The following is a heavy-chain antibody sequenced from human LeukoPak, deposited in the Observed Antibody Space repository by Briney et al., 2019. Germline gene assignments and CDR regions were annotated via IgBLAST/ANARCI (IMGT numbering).Heavy chain of an antibody. CDR3: ARGAVRGVIISYYYMGV. V-gene: IGHV1-8*01. Sequence: ASVKVSCKASGYTFTSYDINWVRQATGQGLEWMGWMNPNSGNTGYAQKFQGRVTMTRNTSISTAYMELSSLRSEDAAVYYCARGAVRGVIISYYYMGVWGKGTTVTISS. J-gene: IGHJ6*03. D-gene: IGHD3-10*01. CDR1: GYTFTSYD. CDR2: MNPNSGNT.